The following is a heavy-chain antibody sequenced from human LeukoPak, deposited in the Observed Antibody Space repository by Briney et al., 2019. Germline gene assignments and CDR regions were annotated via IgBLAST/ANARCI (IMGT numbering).Heavy chain of an antibody. Sequence: GGSLRLSCAGYGFTFSHAWMNWVRQAPGKGLEWVSAISGSGGSTYYADSVKGRFTISRDNSKNTLYLQMNSLRAEDTAVYYCAKVLGYYGPLWGQGTLVTVSS. CDR3: AKVLGYYGPL. CDR1: GFTFSHA. D-gene: IGHD3-10*01. J-gene: IGHJ4*02. CDR2: ISGSGGST. V-gene: IGHV3-23*01.